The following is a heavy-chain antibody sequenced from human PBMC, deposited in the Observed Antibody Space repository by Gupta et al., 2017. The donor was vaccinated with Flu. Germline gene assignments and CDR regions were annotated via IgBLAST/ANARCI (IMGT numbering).Heavy chain of an antibody. CDR2: ISSSGSII. V-gene: IGHV3-11*01. J-gene: IGHJ3*02. CDR1: GFTFSDYY. Sequence: QVQLVESGGALVQPGGSLRLSCEVSGFTFSDYYMSWIRQAPGKGLEWIAYISSSGSIISHADSVKGRFTISRDNGKNSLYLQMNNLRAEDMATYYWARGLYYQDGFDIWGQGTTVTVSS. D-gene: IGHD3-10*01. CDR3: ARGLYYQDGFDI.